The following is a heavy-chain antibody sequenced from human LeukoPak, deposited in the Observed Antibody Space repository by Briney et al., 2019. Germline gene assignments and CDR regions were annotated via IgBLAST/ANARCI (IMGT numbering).Heavy chain of an antibody. CDR2: ISAYNGNT. D-gene: IGHD2-2*01. CDR3: ARDPLYCSSTSCYGHAEYFQH. CDR1: GYTFTSYG. Sequence: ASVKVSCTASGYTFTSYGISWVRQAPGQGLEWMGWISAYNGNTNYAQKLQGRVTMTTDTSTSTAYMELRSLRSDDTAVYYCARDPLYCSSTSCYGHAEYFQHWGQGTLVTVSS. V-gene: IGHV1-18*01. J-gene: IGHJ1*01.